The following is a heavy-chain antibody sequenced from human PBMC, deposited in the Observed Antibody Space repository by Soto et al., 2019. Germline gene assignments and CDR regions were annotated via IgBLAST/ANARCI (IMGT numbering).Heavy chain of an antibody. D-gene: IGHD5-18*01. Sequence: SVKVSCKASGGTFSSYAISWVRQAPGQGLEWMGGIIPIFGTANYAQKFQGRVTITADKSTSTAYMELSSLRSEDTAVYCCARGIQLWGQWGMDVWGQGTTVTVSS. CDR1: GGTFSSYA. J-gene: IGHJ6*02. CDR3: ARGIQLWGQWGMDV. V-gene: IGHV1-69*06. CDR2: IIPIFGTA.